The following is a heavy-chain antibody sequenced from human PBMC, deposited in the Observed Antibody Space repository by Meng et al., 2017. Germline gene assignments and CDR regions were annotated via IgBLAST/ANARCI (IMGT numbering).Heavy chain of an antibody. CDR1: GFTFGDYA. CDR3: TGVNYGHEDKFDY. CDR2: IRSKAYGGTT. Sequence: GGSLRLSCTASGFTFGDYAMSWVRQAPGKGLEWVGFIRSKAYGGTTEYAASVKGRFTISRDDSKSIAYLQMISLKAEDTAVYYCTGVNYGHEDKFDYWGQGTLVTVSS. V-gene: IGHV3-49*04. D-gene: IGHD4-17*01. J-gene: IGHJ4*02.